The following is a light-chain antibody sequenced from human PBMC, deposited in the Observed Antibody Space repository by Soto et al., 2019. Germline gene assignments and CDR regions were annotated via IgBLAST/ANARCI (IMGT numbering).Light chain of an antibody. V-gene: IGKV3-20*01. J-gene: IGKJ1*01. CDR3: QQYGGSPT. Sequence: EIVLTQSPGTLSLSPGERATLSCRASQSVSNSFLARYQQRPGQAPRLLIYDASSRATGIPDRFSGSGSGTDFTLTISRLEPEDFAVYYCQQYGGSPTFGQGTKVEI. CDR2: DAS. CDR1: QSVSNSF.